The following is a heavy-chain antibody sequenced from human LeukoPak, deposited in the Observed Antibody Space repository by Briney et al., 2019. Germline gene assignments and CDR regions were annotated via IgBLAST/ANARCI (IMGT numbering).Heavy chain of an antibody. J-gene: IGHJ6*03. CDR2: IYVTGN. D-gene: IGHD3-16*02. CDR1: GGSIGTYY. CDR3: ARHIGGGIEDMDV. Sequence: SETLSLTYTVSGGSIGTYYWSWVRQSPGKGLEWIGYIYVTGNRYNPYLQSRVTISVDTSRNQFFLKMSSVTAADTAVYYCARHIGGGIEDMDVWGKGTKVTVSS. V-gene: IGHV4-59*08.